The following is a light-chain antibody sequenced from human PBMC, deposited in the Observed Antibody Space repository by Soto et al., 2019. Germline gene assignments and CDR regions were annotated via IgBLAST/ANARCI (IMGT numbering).Light chain of an antibody. V-gene: IGKV1-39*01. J-gene: IGKJ1*01. CDR3: QQSYSTPPT. CDR2: TSS. CDR1: QSIGRN. Sequence: DIQMTQSPASLSASVLDRGTISCLASQSIGRNLNWYQQKPGKAPKLLIFTSSSLQSGVPSRFSGSGSGTDFIFTISNLQPEDFATYFCQQSYSTPPTFGQGTKVDIK.